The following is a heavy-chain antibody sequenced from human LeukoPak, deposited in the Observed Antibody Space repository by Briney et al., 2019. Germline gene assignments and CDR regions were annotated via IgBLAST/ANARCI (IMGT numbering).Heavy chain of an antibody. J-gene: IGHJ6*02. D-gene: IGHD6-19*01. Sequence: GSLRLSCEGSGFRFRSYWMHGVRQAPGKGLEWVSSISSSSSYIYYADSVKAPFTISRNNAKNTSNLQMNIMRAEDTAVYYCAKYRQWRASTLSYYYGIDVWGQGTTVTVSS. CDR3: AKYRQWRASTLSYYYGIDV. CDR1: GFRFRSYW. CDR2: ISSSSSYI. V-gene: IGHV3-21*01.